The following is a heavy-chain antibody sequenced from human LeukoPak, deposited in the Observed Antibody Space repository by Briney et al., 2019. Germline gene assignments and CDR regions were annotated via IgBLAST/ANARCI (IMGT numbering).Heavy chain of an antibody. CDR3: TRDVHGDYGSGWFDP. D-gene: IGHD4-17*01. Sequence: SVKVSCKTSGGTFNNSAISWVRQAPGQGLEWLGGIMPLFGTAGYAQKFQGRVTITKDESTRTVYLELTSLTSDDTAVDYCTRDVHGDYGSGWFDPWGQGTLVSVSS. CDR1: GGTFNNSA. J-gene: IGHJ5*02. V-gene: IGHV1-69*05. CDR2: IMPLFGTA.